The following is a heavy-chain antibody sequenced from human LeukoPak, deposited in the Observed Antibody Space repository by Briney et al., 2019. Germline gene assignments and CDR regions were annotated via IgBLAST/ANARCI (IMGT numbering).Heavy chain of an antibody. Sequence: GRSLILSCAASGFTFSNYGMHWVRQAPGKGLEWVAVIWYDGSNKFYADSVKGRFTISRDNSKDTLYLQMNSLRAEDTAVYYCAIDYYDSSGPDYWGQGTLVTVSS. D-gene: IGHD3-22*01. V-gene: IGHV3-33*01. J-gene: IGHJ4*02. CDR3: AIDYYDSSGPDY. CDR1: GFTFSNYG. CDR2: IWYDGSNK.